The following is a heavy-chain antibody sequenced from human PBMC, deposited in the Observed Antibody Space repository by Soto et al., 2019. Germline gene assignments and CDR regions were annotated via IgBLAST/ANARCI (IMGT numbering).Heavy chain of an antibody. CDR1: GFNFSSYA. V-gene: IGHV3-23*01. J-gene: IGHJ4*02. CDR3: AKLRSGWCSDY. CDR2: ISASGTST. D-gene: IGHD6-19*01. Sequence: EVQLLESGGGLVQPGGSLRLSCAASGFNFSSYAMNWVRQAPGKGLEWVSTISASGTSTYYADSVKGRFTISRDNSMNTLYLQMNNLRAEDTAVYYCAKLRSGWCSDYWGQGTLVTVSS.